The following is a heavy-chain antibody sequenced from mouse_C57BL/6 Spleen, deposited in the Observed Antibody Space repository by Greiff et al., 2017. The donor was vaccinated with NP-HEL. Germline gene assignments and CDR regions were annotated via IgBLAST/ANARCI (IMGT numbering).Heavy chain of an antibody. V-gene: IGHV1-20*01. CDR1: GYSFTGYF. D-gene: IGHD2-2*01. CDR3: ARAVTGHWYFDV. Sequence: VQLQQSGPELVKPGDSVKISCKASGYSFTGYFMNWVMQSHGKSLEWIARINPYNGDTFYNQKFKGKATLTVDKSSSTAHMELRSLTSEDSAVYYCARAVTGHWYFDVWGTGTTVTVSS. CDR2: INPYNGDT. J-gene: IGHJ1*03.